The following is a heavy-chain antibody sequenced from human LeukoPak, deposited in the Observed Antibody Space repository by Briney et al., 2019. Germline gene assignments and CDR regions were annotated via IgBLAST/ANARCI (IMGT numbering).Heavy chain of an antibody. CDR1: GGSFSGYY. V-gene: IGHV4-59*01. J-gene: IGHJ4*02. CDR2: VYYTGST. CDR3: ASNIGTVFDY. D-gene: IGHD1-26*01. Sequence: PSETLSLTCAVYGGSFSGYYRSWIRQPPGKGLEWIGYVYYTGSTEYNPSLRSRVTISLEMSKHQFSLDLTSVTAADTAVYYCASNIGTVFDYWGQGALVTVSS.